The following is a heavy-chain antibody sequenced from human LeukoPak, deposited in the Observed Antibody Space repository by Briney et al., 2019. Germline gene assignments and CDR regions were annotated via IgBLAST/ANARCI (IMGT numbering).Heavy chain of an antibody. J-gene: IGHJ4*02. CDR2: MNPNSGNT. CDR3: ARSSEWPRRRYDY. V-gene: IGHV1-8*03. Sequence: ASVKVSCKASGYTFTSYGINWVRQATGQGLEWMGWMNPNSGNTGYAQKFQGRVTITRNTSISTAYMELSSLRSEDTAVYYCARSSEWPRRRYDYWGQGTLVTVSS. D-gene: IGHD3-3*01. CDR1: GYTFTSYG.